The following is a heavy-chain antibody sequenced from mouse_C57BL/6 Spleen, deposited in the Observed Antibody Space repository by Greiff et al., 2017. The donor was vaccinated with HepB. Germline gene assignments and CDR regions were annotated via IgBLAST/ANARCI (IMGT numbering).Heavy chain of an antibody. CDR1: GYTFTSYG. V-gene: IGHV1-81*01. CDR3: ARRWGYGSSYNWYFDV. Sequence: QVQLQQSGAELARPGASVKLSCKASGYTFTSYGISWVKQRTGQGLEWIGEIYPRSGNTYYNEKFKGKATLTADKSSSTAYMELRSLTSEDSAVYFCARRWGYGSSYNWYFDVWGTGTTVTVSS. CDR2: IYPRSGNT. J-gene: IGHJ1*03. D-gene: IGHD1-1*01.